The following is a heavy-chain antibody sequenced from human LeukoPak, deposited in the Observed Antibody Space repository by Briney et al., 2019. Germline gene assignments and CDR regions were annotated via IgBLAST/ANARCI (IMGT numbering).Heavy chain of an antibody. CDR2: INHRGST. Sequence: SETLSLTCAVYGGSFSGYYWTWIRQPPGKGLEWIGEINHRGSTDYNPSLKSRVTISVDTSKNQFSLKLSSVTAADTAVYYCARYYLQWLARSTNWFDPWGQGTLVTVSS. V-gene: IGHV4-34*01. CDR3: ARYYLQWLARSTNWFDP. CDR1: GGSFSGYY. D-gene: IGHD6-19*01. J-gene: IGHJ5*02.